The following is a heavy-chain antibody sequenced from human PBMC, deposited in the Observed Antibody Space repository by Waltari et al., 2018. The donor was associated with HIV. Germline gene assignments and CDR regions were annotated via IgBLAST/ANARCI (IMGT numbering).Heavy chain of an antibody. D-gene: IGHD3-22*01. V-gene: IGHV4-31*02. CDR3: SRGDLGYGYDNYFDY. Sequence: FDRGTTYYNPSLSNRVTISLDTSKNQVSLNLSSVTAADTAVYYCSRGDLGYGYDNYFDYWGQGTLLTVSS. J-gene: IGHJ4*02. CDR2: FDRGTT.